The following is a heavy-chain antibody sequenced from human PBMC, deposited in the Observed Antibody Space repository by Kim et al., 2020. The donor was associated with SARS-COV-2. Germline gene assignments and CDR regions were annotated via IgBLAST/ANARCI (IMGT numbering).Heavy chain of an antibody. D-gene: IGHD3-3*01. CDR1: GGSFSGYY. CDR2: INHSGST. V-gene: IGHV4-34*01. Sequence: ETLSLTCAVYGGSFSGYYWSWIRQPPGKGLEWIGEINHSGSTNYNPSLKSRVTISVDTSKNQFSLKLSSVTAADTAVYYCARGRRGVVNWFDPWGQGTLVTVSS. J-gene: IGHJ5*02. CDR3: ARGRRGVVNWFDP.